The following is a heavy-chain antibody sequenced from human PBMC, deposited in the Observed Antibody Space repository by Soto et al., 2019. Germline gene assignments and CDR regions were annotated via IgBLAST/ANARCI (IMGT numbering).Heavy chain of an antibody. CDR3: ARSSIFGVVIIHCAHDY. CDR1: GGSISSGGYY. Sequence: PPETLSLPCTVSGGSISSGGYYWSWIRQHPGKGLEWIGYIYYSGSTYYNPSLKSRVTISVDTSKNQFSLKLSSVTAADTAVYYCARSSIFGVVIIHCAHDYWGQGTLVTVSS. CDR2: IYYSGST. J-gene: IGHJ4*02. V-gene: IGHV4-31*03. D-gene: IGHD3-3*01.